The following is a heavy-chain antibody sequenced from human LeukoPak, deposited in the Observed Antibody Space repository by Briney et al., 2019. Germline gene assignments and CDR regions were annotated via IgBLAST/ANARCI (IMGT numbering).Heavy chain of an antibody. CDR2: IYPADSNT. V-gene: IGHV5-51*01. CDR1: GYSFTSYW. D-gene: IGHD2/OR15-2a*01. Sequence: GESLKISCKGSGYSFTSYWIGWVRQMPGKGLEWMGIIYPADSNTRYSPSFQGQVTISADKSISTVYLQWSSLKASDTAMYYCARHRMKEWFDPWGQGTLVTVSS. CDR3: ARHRMKEWFDP. J-gene: IGHJ5*02.